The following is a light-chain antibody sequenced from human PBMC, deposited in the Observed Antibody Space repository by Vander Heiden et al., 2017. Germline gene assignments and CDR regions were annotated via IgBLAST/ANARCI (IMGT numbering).Light chain of an antibody. CDR1: SSNIGAGYD. V-gene: IGLV1-40*01. Sequence: QSVLTPPPSLSRAPGQRVTIACTGSSSNIGAGYDVHWYQQLPGTAPKLLIYGNSNRPSGVPDRFSGSKSGTSASLAITGLQAEDEADYYCQSYDSSLSGPHWVFGGGTKLTVL. CDR3: QSYDSSLSGPHWV. J-gene: IGLJ3*02. CDR2: GNS.